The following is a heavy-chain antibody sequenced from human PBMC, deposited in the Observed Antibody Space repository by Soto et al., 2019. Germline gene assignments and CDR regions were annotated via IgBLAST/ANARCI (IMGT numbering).Heavy chain of an antibody. J-gene: IGHJ6*02. CDR3: ARELDYAAYPKGGGDYYYGMDV. CDR2: VYYSGST. V-gene: IGHV4-39*02. CDR1: GASISSSSFY. Sequence: QLQLRESGPGLVKPSETLSLTCTVSGASISSSSFYWAWIHQPPGKGLEWIGCVYYSGSTFYNPSPKSRVTITMDTSKNQFSLKLTSVTAADTGVFYCARELDYAAYPKGGGDYYYGMDVWGRGTTVTVSS. D-gene: IGHD4-17*01.